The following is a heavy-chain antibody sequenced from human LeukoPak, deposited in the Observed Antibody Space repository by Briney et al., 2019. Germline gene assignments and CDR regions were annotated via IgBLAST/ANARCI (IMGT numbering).Heavy chain of an antibody. V-gene: IGHV3-7*03. Sequence: GGSLRLSCAASGFTFSSYAMHWVRQAPGKGLEWVANIKQDGSEKYYVGSVKGRFTISRDNAENSLYLQMNSLRAEDTAVYYCARDDYSSSDYWGQGTLVTVSS. D-gene: IGHD6-13*01. CDR1: GFTFSSYA. CDR2: IKQDGSEK. J-gene: IGHJ4*02. CDR3: ARDDYSSSDY.